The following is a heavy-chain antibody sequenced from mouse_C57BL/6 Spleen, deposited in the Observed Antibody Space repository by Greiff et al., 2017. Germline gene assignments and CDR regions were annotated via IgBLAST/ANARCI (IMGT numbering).Heavy chain of an antibody. Sequence: EVQLQQSGPELVKPGASVKIPCKASGYTFTDYNMDWVKQSHGKSLEWIGDINPNNGGTIYNQKFKGKATLTVDKSSSTAYMELRSLTSEDTAVYYCARSRGSSGYGYFDYWGQGTTLTVSS. D-gene: IGHD3-2*02. CDR1: GYTFTDYN. CDR3: ARSRGSSGYGYFDY. V-gene: IGHV1-18*01. J-gene: IGHJ2*01. CDR2: INPNNGGT.